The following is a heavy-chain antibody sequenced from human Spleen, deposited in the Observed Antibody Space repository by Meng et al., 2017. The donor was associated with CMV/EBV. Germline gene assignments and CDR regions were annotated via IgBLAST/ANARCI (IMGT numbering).Heavy chain of an antibody. J-gene: IGHJ3*02. V-gene: IGHV4-30-4*01. D-gene: IGHD2-2*01. CDR3: ARARWDIVVVPAARHAFDI. CDR2: IYYSGST. Sequence: SGGYYWSWSRQPPGKGLEWIGYIYYSGSTYYNPSLKSRVTISVDTSKNQFSLKLSSVTAADTAVYYCARARWDIVVVPAARHAFDIWGQGTMVTVSS. CDR1: SGGYY.